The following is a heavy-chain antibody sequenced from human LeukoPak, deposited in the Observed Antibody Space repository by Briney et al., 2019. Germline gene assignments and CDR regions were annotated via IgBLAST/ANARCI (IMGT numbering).Heavy chain of an antibody. CDR3: ARDHYYDILTGYYPPLYYGKDV. CDR2: ISAYNGNT. J-gene: IGHJ6*04. Sequence: ASVKVSCKASGYTFTSYGISGVRQAPRQGLEWMGWISAYNGNTNYAHKLQGRVTMTTDTSTSTAYMELRSLRSDDTAVYYCARDHYYDILTGYYPPLYYGKDVWGKGTTVTVCS. D-gene: IGHD3-9*01. V-gene: IGHV1-18*04. CDR1: GYTFTSYG.